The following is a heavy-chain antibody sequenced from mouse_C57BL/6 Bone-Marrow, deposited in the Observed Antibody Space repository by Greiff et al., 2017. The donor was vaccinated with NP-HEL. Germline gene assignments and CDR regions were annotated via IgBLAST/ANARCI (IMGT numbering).Heavy chain of an antibody. J-gene: IGHJ1*03. Sequence: EVKLVESGGDLVKPGGSLKLSCAASGFTFSSYGMSWVRQTPDKRLEWVATISSGGSYTYYPDSVKGRFTISRDNAKNTLYLQMSSLKSEDTAMYYCARSIMYFDVWGTGTTVTVSS. CDR3: ARSIMYFDV. CDR2: ISSGGSYT. V-gene: IGHV5-6*01. CDR1: GFTFSSYG. D-gene: IGHD1-2*01.